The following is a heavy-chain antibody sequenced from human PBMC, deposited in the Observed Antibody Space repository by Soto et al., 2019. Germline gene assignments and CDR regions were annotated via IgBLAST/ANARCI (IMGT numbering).Heavy chain of an antibody. CDR2: IYYSGST. Sequence: SETLSLTCTVSGGSISSSSYYWGWIRQPPGKGLEWIGSIYYSGSTYYNPSLKSRVTIPVDTSKNQFSLKLSSVTAADTAVYYCARPWLNYYDHGMDVWGQGTTVTVSS. V-gene: IGHV4-39*01. CDR3: ARPWLNYYDHGMDV. CDR1: GGSISSSSYY. J-gene: IGHJ6*02. D-gene: IGHD5-12*01.